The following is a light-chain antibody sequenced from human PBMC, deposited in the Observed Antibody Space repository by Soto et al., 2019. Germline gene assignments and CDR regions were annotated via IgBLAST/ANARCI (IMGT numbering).Light chain of an antibody. Sequence: EIVLTQSPGTLSLSPGERATLSCRASQSVSSNYLAWYQQKSGQAPRLLIYGASSRATGIPDRFSGSGSGTDFTLTISRLEPEDFAVYYCQQYGSSPRTLGQGTKVEIK. CDR2: GAS. CDR1: QSVSSNY. CDR3: QQYGSSPRT. J-gene: IGKJ1*01. V-gene: IGKV3-20*01.